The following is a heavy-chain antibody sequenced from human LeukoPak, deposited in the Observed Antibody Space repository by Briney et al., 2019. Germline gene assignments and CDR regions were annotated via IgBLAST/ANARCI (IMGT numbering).Heavy chain of an antibody. D-gene: IGHD3-9*01. CDR1: GFTFSSYA. V-gene: IGHV3-30*04. Sequence: GASLRLSCAASGFTFSSYAMSWVRQAPGKGLEWVAVISYDGSNKYYADSVKGRFTISRDNSKNTLYLQMNSLRAEDTAVYYCARGYARYDILTGYCFDYWGQGTLVTVSS. J-gene: IGHJ4*02. CDR2: ISYDGSNK. CDR3: ARGYARYDILTGYCFDY.